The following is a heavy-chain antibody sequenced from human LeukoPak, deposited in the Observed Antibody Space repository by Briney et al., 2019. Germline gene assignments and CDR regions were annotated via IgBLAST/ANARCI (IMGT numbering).Heavy chain of an antibody. CDR3: ARAWYSSSWLDY. CDR1: GGSISSYY. Sequence: SETLSLTCTVSGGSISSYYWSWIRQPPGKGLEWIGYIYYSGSTNYNPSLKSRVTISVDTSKNQFSLKLSSVTAADTAVYYCARAWYSSSWLDYWGQGTLVTVSS. V-gene: IGHV4-59*01. CDR2: IYYSGST. J-gene: IGHJ4*02. D-gene: IGHD6-13*01.